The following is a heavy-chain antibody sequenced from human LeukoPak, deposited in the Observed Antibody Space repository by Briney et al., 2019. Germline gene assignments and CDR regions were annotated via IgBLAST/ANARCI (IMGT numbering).Heavy chain of an antibody. J-gene: IGHJ4*02. CDR1: GGSISSSSYY. CDR3: ASTLHDYFDY. Sequence: SETLSLTCTVSGGSISSSSYYWGWIRQPPGKGLEWIGGIYYSGSTYYNPSLKSRVTISVDTSKNQFSLKLSSVTAADTAVYYCASTLHDYFDYWGQGTLVTVSS. V-gene: IGHV4-39*01. CDR2: IYYSGST.